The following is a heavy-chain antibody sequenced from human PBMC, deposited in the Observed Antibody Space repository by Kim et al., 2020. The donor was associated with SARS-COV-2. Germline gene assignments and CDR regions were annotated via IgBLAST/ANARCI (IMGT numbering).Heavy chain of an antibody. CDR2: ISSGSSYI. V-gene: IGHV3-21*01. CDR1: GFTFSDYS. CDR3: ARDLGRDGPEVHPDY. D-gene: IGHD3-16*01. J-gene: IGHJ4*01. Sequence: GGSLRLSCAASGFTFSDYSMNWVRQAPGKGLEWISSISSGSSYIFYADSVKGRFTISRDNAKNSLHLQMNSLRPEDTALYYCARDLGRDGPEVHPDYWAHGTLVTVSS.